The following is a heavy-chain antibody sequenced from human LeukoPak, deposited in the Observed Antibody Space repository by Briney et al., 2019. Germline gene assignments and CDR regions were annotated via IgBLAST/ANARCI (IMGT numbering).Heavy chain of an antibody. Sequence: GGSLRPSCEASGITFSSYDMSWVSQAPGKGLEWISAISDRGKTDYADSVKGRFTISRDNSKNTLYLQLSSLRAEDTAMYYCAKLPTIFGVADSFDIWGQGTFVTVSS. CDR2: ISDRGKT. CDR3: AKLPTIFGVADSFDI. J-gene: IGHJ3*02. D-gene: IGHD3-3*01. CDR1: GITFSSYD. V-gene: IGHV3-23*01.